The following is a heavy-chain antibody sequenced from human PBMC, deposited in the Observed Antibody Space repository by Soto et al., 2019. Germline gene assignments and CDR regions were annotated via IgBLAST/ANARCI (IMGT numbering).Heavy chain of an antibody. J-gene: IGHJ6*02. D-gene: IGHD4-17*01. CDR2: ISAYNGNT. V-gene: IGHV1-18*01. CDR1: GYTFTSYG. CDR3: ARETTVTLYYYYYGMDV. Sequence: GASVKVSCKASGYTFTSYGISWVRQAPGQGLEWMGWISAYNGNTNYAQKLQGRVTMTTDTSTSTAYMELRSLRSDDTAVYYCARETTVTLYYYYYGMDVWGQGTTVTVSS.